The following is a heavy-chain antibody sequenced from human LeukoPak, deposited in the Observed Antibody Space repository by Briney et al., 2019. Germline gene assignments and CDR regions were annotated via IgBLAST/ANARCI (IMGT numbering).Heavy chain of an antibody. CDR2: IYYSGST. D-gene: IGHD3-3*01. CDR3: ARRTAIFGVDAFDI. Sequence: PSETLSLTCTVSGGSISSYYWSWIRQPPGKRLEWIGYIYYSGSTNYNPSLKSRVTISVDTSKNQFSLKLSSATAADTAVYYCARRTAIFGVDAFDIWGQGTMVTVSS. CDR1: GGSISSYY. V-gene: IGHV4-59*01. J-gene: IGHJ3*02.